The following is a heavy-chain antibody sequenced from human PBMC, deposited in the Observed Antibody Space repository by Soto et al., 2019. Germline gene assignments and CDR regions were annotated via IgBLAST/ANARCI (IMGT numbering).Heavy chain of an antibody. J-gene: IGHJ6*02. D-gene: IGHD3-3*01. V-gene: IGHV1-46*01. CDR2: INPSGGST. CDR3: ARGGKLRFLEWLPEARYYYGMDV. CDR1: GYTFTSYY. Sequence: GASVKVSCKACGYTFTSYYMHWVRQAPGQGLEWMGIINPSGGSTSYAQKFQGRVTMTRDTSTSTVYMELSSLRSEDTAVYYCARGGKLRFLEWLPEARYYYGMDVWGQGTTVTVSS.